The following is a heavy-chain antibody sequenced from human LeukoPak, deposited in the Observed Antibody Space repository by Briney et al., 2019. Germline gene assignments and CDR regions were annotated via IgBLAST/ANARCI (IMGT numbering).Heavy chain of an antibody. D-gene: IGHD5-12*01. J-gene: IGHJ4*02. CDR3: ARGYAPDY. CDR1: GYTFTSYY. Sequence: GASVTVSCTASGYTFTSYYMHWVRQAPGQGLEWMGIINPSGGSTSYAQKFQGRVTMTRDTSISTAYMELSRLRSDDTAVYYCARGYAPDYWGQGTLVTVSS. CDR2: INPSGGST. V-gene: IGHV1-46*01.